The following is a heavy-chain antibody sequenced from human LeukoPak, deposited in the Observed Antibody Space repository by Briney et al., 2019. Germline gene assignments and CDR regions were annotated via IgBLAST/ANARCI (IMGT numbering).Heavy chain of an antibody. CDR1: GFTFDDYG. J-gene: IGHJ3*02. D-gene: IGHD1-1*01. V-gene: IGHV3-20*04. Sequence: GSLRLSCAASGFTFDDYGMSWVRQAPGKGLEWVSGINWNGGSTGYADSVKGRFTISRDNAKNSLYLQMNSLRAEDTALYYCARYSGNEKPDAFDIWGQGTMVTVSS. CDR2: INWNGGST. CDR3: ARYSGNEKPDAFDI.